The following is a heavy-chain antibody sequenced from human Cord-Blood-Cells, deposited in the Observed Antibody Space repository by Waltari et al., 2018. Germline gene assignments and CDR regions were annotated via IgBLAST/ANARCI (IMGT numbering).Heavy chain of an antibody. CDR3: ARGNYDILTGYYSN. Sequence: QVQLQQWGAGLLKPSETLSLTCAVYGGSFSGYYWSWIRQPPGKGREWIGEINHSGSTNYNPSLKSRVTISVDTSKNQFSLKLSSVTAADTAVYYCARGNYDILTGYYSNWGQGTLVTVSS. J-gene: IGHJ4*02. V-gene: IGHV4-34*01. D-gene: IGHD3-9*01. CDR1: GGSFSGYY. CDR2: INHSGST.